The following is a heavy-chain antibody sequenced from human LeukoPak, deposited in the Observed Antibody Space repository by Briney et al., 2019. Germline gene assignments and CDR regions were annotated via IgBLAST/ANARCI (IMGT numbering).Heavy chain of an antibody. CDR2: FYASGST. J-gene: IGHJ3*02. V-gene: IGHV4-61*02. CDR3: ALGNCPTTSCYPGVAFDI. CDR1: GGSISSGGYF. Sequence: SQTLSLTCTVSGGSISSGGYFWSWIRQPAGKGLEWIGRFYASGSTNYNPSLQSRVTISVDTSKNQFSLKLTSVTAADTAVYYCALGNCPTTSCYPGVAFDIWGQGTMVTVPS. D-gene: IGHD2-2*01.